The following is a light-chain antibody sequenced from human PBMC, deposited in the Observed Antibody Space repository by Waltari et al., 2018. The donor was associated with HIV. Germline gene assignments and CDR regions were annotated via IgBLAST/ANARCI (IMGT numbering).Light chain of an antibody. Sequence: SYELTQPPSMSVSPGQTARITCFGYALPTRYAYWYQQRPGQAPVLVIYKDRERPSGIPERFSGSNSGTTVTLIISGVQPEDEADYYCQSADRSGSHVVFGGGTKVTV. CDR1: ALPTRY. CDR2: KDR. J-gene: IGLJ2*01. CDR3: QSADRSGSHVV. V-gene: IGLV3-25*03.